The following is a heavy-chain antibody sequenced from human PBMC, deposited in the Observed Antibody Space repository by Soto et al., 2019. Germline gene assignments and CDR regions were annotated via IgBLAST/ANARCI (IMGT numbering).Heavy chain of an antibody. CDR1: GGTFSSYA. J-gene: IGHJ5*02. CDR2: IIPMYGTV. Sequence: QVQLVQSGAEVKKPGSSVKVSCKASGGTFSSYATSWVRQAPGQGLEWMGGIIPMYGTVNYAQKFQGRVTITSDTSTSTAYMELSSLRSEDTAVYYCASDLGGCSGGSCRYNWFDPWGHGTLVTVSS. D-gene: IGHD2-15*01. CDR3: ASDLGGCSGGSCRYNWFDP. V-gene: IGHV1-69*06.